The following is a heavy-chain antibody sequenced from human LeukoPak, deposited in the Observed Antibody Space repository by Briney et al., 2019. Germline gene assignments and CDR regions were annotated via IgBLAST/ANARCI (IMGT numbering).Heavy chain of an antibody. V-gene: IGHV4-38-2*02. J-gene: IGHJ4*02. CDR2: IYHSGST. CDR1: GYSISSGYY. D-gene: IGHD3-10*01. Sequence: RPSETLSLTCTVSGYSISSGYYWGWIRQPPGKGLEWIGSIYHSGSTYYNPSLKSRVTISVDTSKNQFSLKLSSVTAADTAVYYCARGPYYFGSGTDYNRFNVVYWGQGILVTVSS. CDR3: ARGPYYFGSGTDYNRFNVVY.